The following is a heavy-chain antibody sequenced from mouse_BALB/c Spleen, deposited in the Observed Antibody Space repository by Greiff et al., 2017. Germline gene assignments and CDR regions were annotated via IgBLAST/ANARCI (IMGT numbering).Heavy chain of an antibody. V-gene: IGHV3-2*02. Sequence: ESGPGLVKPSQSLSLTCTVTGYSITSDYAWNWIRQFPGNKLEWMGYISYSGSTSYNPSLKSRISITRDTSKNQFFLQLNSVTTEDTATYYCARSGTATRFDYWGQGTTLTVSS. J-gene: IGHJ2*01. CDR1: GYSITSDYA. CDR3: ARSGTATRFDY. D-gene: IGHD1-2*01. CDR2: ISYSGST.